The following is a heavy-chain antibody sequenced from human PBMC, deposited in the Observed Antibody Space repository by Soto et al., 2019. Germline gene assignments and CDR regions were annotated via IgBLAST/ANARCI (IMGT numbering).Heavy chain of an antibody. Sequence: GGSLRLSCAASGFTFSSYSMNWVRQAPGKGLEWVSSISSSSSYIYCADSVKGRFTISRDNAKNSLYLQMNSLRAEDTAVYYCARDPDYGDYGDAFDIWGQGTMVTVSS. CDR2: ISSSSSYI. V-gene: IGHV3-21*01. CDR3: ARDPDYGDYGDAFDI. J-gene: IGHJ3*02. CDR1: GFTFSSYS. D-gene: IGHD4-17*01.